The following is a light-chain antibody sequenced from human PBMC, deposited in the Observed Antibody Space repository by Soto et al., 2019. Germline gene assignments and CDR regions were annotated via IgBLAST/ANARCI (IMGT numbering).Light chain of an antibody. V-gene: IGLV1-44*01. CDR2: NSN. Sequence: QSVLTQPPSTSGTPGQRVTISCSGSSSNIGTNSVNCYQQLPGTAPKLLIYNSNQRPSGVPDRFSGSKSGTSASLAISGLQSEDEADYYCATWDDSLNGPVFGGGTKLTVL. CDR3: ATWDDSLNGPV. CDR1: SSNIGTNS. J-gene: IGLJ2*01.